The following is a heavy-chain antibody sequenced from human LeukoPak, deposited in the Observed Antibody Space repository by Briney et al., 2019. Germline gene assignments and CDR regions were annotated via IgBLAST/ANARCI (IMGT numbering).Heavy chain of an antibody. CDR3: ARGYCSGGSCYSVENLFDP. CDR1: GGTFSSYA. CDR2: IIPIFGTA. V-gene: IGHV1-69*05. Sequence: GASVKVSCKASGGTFSSYAISWVRQAPGQGLEWMGRIIPIFGTANYAQKFQGRVTITTDESTSTAYMELSRLRSDNTAVYYCARGYCSGGSCYSVENLFDPWGQGTLVTVSS. J-gene: IGHJ5*02. D-gene: IGHD2-15*01.